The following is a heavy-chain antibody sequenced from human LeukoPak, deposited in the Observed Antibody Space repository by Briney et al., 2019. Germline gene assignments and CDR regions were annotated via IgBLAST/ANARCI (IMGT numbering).Heavy chain of an antibody. D-gene: IGHD2-15*01. V-gene: IGHV4-34*01. J-gene: IGHJ4*02. CDR2: INHSGST. CDR3: ARAGVRYCSGGSCYRIPFDY. Sequence: PWETLSLTCAVYGGSFSGYYWSWIRQPPGKGLEWIGEINHSGSTNYNPSLKSRVTISVDTSKNQFSLKLSSVTAADTAVYYCARAGVRYCSGGSCYRIPFDYWGQGTLVTVSS. CDR1: GGSFSGYY.